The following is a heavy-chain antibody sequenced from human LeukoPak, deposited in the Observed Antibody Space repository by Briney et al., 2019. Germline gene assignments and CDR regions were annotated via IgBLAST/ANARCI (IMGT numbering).Heavy chain of an antibody. V-gene: IGHV5-51*01. CDR1: GYSFIGYW. CDR3: ARAKLGYCSGASCYTQYYFDT. J-gene: IGHJ4*02. CDR2: VYPGDSET. D-gene: IGHD2-2*02. Sequence: GESLKISCKVSGYSFIGYWIGWVRQMPGKGLEWMGVVYPGDSETRYSPSFQGQVTISADKSVNTAYLQWNSLQPSDTAMYYCARAKLGYCSGASCYTQYYFDTWGQGTLVTVSS.